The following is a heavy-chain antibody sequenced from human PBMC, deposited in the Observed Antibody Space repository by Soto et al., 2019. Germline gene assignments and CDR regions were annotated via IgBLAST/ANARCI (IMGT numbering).Heavy chain of an antibody. V-gene: IGHV2-5*01. D-gene: IGHD6-13*01. CDR1: GFSLSTSGVG. CDR2: IYWNDDK. J-gene: IGHJ1*01. Sequence: SGPTLVNPTQTLTLTCTFSGFSLSTSGVGVGWIRQPPGKALEWLALIYWNDDKRYSPSLKSRLTITKDTSKNQVVLTMTNMDPVDTATYYCAHSEAVAAAGPAEYFQHWGQGTLVTVSS. CDR3: AHSEAVAAAGPAEYFQH.